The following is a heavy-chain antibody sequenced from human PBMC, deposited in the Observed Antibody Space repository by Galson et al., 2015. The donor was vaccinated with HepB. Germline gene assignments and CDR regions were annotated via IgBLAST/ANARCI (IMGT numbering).Heavy chain of an antibody. D-gene: IGHD2-15*01. CDR2: IRYDGSNK. J-gene: IGHJ4*02. V-gene: IGHV3-30*02. CDR1: GFTFSSYG. Sequence: SLRLSCAASGFTFSSYGMHWVRQAPGKGLEWVAFIRYDGSNKYYADSVKGRFTISRDNSKNTLYLQMNSLRAEDTAVYYCAKGDIVVVVAAHFDYWGQGTLVTVSS. CDR3: AKGDIVVVVAAHFDY.